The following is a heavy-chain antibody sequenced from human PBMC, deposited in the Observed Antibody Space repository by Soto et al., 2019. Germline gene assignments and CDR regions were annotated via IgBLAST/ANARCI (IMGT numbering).Heavy chain of an antibody. J-gene: IGHJ6*03. V-gene: IGHV3-23*01. CDR1: GFTFSSYA. CDR3: AKGSRYYYYYMDV. Sequence: EVQLLESGGGLVQPGGSLRLSCAASGFTFSSYAMSWVRQAPGEGLEWVSAISGSGGSTYYADSVKGRFTISRDNSKNTLYLQMNSLRAEDTAVYYCAKGSRYYYYYMDVWGKGTTVTVSS. CDR2: ISGSGGST.